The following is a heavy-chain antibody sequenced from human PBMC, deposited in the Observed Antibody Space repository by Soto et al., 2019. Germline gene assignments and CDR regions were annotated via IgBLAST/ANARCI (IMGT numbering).Heavy chain of an antibody. CDR1: GFTFRSFW. D-gene: IGHD1-20*01. V-gene: IGHV3-7*01. CDR3: AREGITASWLYMDV. Sequence: GGSLRLSCAASGFTFRSFWMSWVRQAPGKGLELVANIKQDGSEKYYVDSVKGRFTISRDNAKNSLYLQMDSLRAEDTAVYYCAREGITASWLYMDVWGKGTTVTVSS. CDR2: IKQDGSEK. J-gene: IGHJ6*03.